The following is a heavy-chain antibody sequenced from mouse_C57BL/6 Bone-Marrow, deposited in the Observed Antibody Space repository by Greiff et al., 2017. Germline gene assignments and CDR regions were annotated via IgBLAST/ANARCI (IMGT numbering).Heavy chain of an antibody. D-gene: IGHD1-1*01. CDR3: ARDYYGSSFYAMDY. CDR1: GYTFTSYG. J-gene: IGHJ4*01. V-gene: IGHV1-81*01. CDR2: LYPRSGNT. Sequence: VQLQQSGAELARPGASVKLSCKASGYTFTSYGISWVKQRTGQGLEWIGELYPRSGNTYYNEKFKGKATLTADKSSSTAYMELRSRTSEDSAVYCCARDYYGSSFYAMDYWGQGTSGTVSS.